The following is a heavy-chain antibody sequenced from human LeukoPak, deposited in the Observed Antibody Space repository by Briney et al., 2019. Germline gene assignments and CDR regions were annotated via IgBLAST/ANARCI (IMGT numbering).Heavy chain of an antibody. CDR2: ISISSSYI. CDR1: GFTFSSYS. CDR3: ERDRACYYGSGSYSLYALDI. V-gene: IGHV3-21*01. D-gene: IGHD3-10*01. Sequence: PAGTLRFSGAASGFTFSSYSRKWVRHAPGKGLEGVSSISISSSYIYYADSVKGRITISRDNDKNSRYLQMNSLRAEDTAVYYCERDRACYYGSGSYSLYALDIWGQGTMVTVPS. J-gene: IGHJ3*02.